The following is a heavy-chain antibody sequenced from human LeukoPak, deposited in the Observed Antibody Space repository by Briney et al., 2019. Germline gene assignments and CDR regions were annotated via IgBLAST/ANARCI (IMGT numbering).Heavy chain of an antibody. Sequence: PSETLSLTCTVPGDSINRLDLWSWVRQPPGKGLEWIGEMYLSGTTHSNPSVKSRVTISIDKSKNQFFLNLSSVTAADTAVYYCAGLVGRYSSGLYYYYFDYWGQGTLVTVSS. D-gene: IGHD3-22*01. J-gene: IGHJ4*02. CDR1: GDSINRLDL. V-gene: IGHV4-4*02. CDR2: MYLSGTT. CDR3: AGLVGRYSSGLYYYYFDY.